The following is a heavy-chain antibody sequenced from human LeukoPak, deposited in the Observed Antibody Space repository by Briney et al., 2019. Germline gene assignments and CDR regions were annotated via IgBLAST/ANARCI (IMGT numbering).Heavy chain of an antibody. D-gene: IGHD2-15*01. CDR3: AKVRSSSAYSCYNY. CDR2: VSGSGDTT. CDR1: GFTFTNYA. V-gene: IGHV3-23*01. J-gene: IGHJ4*02. Sequence: PGGSLRLSCAASGFTFTNYAMTWVRQAPGKGLEWVSIVSGSGDTTYYADSVKGRFTVSRDDSKNTLYLQMNSLRAEDTAVYYCAKVRSSSAYSCYNYWGQGTLVTVSS.